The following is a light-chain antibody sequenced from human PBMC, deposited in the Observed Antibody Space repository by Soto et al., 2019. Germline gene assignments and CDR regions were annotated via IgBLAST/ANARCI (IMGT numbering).Light chain of an antibody. J-gene: IGKJ4*01. V-gene: IGKV3-15*01. CDR3: QQYDRWPVT. Sequence: EVVMTQSPATLSVSPGERVTFSCRASQSVTTNLAWYQHKPGQSPRLLISDASTGASGIPPRFSGSGSGTEFTITIDRLQSADFEVYYSQQYDRWPVTFGGGTKVDIK. CDR2: DAS. CDR1: QSVTTN.